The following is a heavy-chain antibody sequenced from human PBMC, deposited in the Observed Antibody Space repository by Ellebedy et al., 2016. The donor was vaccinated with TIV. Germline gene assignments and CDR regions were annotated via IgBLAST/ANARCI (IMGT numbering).Heavy chain of an antibody. CDR1: GFTFSSFA. CDR2: ISAGGDNT. D-gene: IGHD3-22*01. Sequence: GGPLRLSCAASGFTFSSFAMHWVRQAQGKGLEWPSVISAGGDNTYPADSGKGRFTITRENSKNTVYLQMDRLKAEDTAVYYCTKGTSSGFNYDRVGSEYWGQGTLVTVSS. J-gene: IGHJ4*02. CDR3: TKGTSSGFNYDRVGSEY. V-gene: IGHV3-23*01.